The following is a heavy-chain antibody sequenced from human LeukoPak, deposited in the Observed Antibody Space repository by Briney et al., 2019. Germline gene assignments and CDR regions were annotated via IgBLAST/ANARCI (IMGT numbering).Heavy chain of an antibody. J-gene: IGHJ4*02. V-gene: IGHV3-21*01. CDR1: GFTFSGYS. CDR3: AKAQDIVVVPAAMDY. D-gene: IGHD2-2*01. Sequence: GGSLRLSCAASGFTFSGYSMNWVRQAPGKGLEWVSSISSSSSYIYYADSVKGRFTISRDNAKNSLYLQMNSLRAEDTAVYYCAKAQDIVVVPAAMDYWGQGTLVTVSS. CDR2: ISSSSSYI.